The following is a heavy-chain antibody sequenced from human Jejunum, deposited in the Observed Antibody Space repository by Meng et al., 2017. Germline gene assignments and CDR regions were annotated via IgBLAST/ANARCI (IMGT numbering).Heavy chain of an antibody. Sequence: VLSVWSGGGLVKPGGALILLCAGSGFTVSDDDMSWIRQAPEKGLEWVSYMSSSGSVRYYADSAKGRFTISRDNAKNLLYLQMNSLRAEDTAVYYCARTQGGRRLVDYWGQGTLVTVSS. J-gene: IGHJ4*02. CDR2: MSSSGSVR. CDR1: GFTVSDDD. CDR3: ARTQGGRRLVDY. D-gene: IGHD6-25*01. V-gene: IGHV3-11*01.